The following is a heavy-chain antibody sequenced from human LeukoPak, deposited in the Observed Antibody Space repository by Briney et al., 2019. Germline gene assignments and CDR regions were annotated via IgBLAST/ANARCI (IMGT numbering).Heavy chain of an antibody. CDR2: IHYSGST. V-gene: IGHV4-59*11. D-gene: IGHD3-10*01. CDR3: ARESYYGSGSYRYDY. J-gene: IGHJ4*02. CDR1: GASISSHY. Sequence: SETLSLTCSVSGASISSHYWSWIRQPPGKGLEWIGYIHYSGSTNCNPSLKSRVTISVDTSKNQFSLKLSSVTAADTAVYYCARESYYGSGSYRYDYWGQGTLVTVSS.